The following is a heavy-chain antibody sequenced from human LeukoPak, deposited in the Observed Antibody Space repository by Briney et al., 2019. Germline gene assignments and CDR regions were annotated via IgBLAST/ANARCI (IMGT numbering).Heavy chain of an antibody. J-gene: IGHJ4*02. CDR2: IFYTGDT. Sequence: SETLSLTCTISGGSFSTYFWSWIRQSPEKGLEWLGYIFYTGDTTYNPSLQSRLTISLDTSKNQFSLKLSSVTAADTAVYYCGRGVSIPTTPKFDYWGQGTLVTVSS. D-gene: IGHD2-15*01. CDR3: GRGVSIPTTPKFDY. CDR1: GGSFSTYF. V-gene: IGHV4-59*08.